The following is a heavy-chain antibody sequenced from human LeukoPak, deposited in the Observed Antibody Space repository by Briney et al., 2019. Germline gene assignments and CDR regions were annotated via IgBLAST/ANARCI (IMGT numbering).Heavy chain of an antibody. J-gene: IGHJ4*02. Sequence: SETLSLTCAVYGGSFSGYYRSWIRQPPGKGLEWIGEINHSGSTNYNPSLKSRVTISVDTSKNQFSLKLSSVTAADTAVYYCARDYDILTGPFDYWGQGTLVTVSS. D-gene: IGHD3-9*01. V-gene: IGHV4-34*01. CDR2: INHSGST. CDR3: ARDYDILTGPFDY. CDR1: GGSFSGYY.